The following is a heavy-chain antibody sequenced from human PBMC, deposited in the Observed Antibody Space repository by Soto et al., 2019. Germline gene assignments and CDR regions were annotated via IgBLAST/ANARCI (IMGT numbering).Heavy chain of an antibody. Sequence: PGGSLRLSCAASGFTFSDFYMSWIRQAPGKGLEWVSYISSSGSTIYYADSVKGRFTISRDNAKNSLYLQMNSLRADDTAVYYCAKDPDYDFWSGYYSDYWGQGTLVT. CDR2: ISSSGSTI. V-gene: IGHV3-11*01. CDR1: GFTFSDFY. CDR3: AKDPDYDFWSGYYSDY. J-gene: IGHJ4*02. D-gene: IGHD3-3*01.